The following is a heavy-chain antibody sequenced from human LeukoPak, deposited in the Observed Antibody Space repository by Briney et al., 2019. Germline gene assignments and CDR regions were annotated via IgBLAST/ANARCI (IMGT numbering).Heavy chain of an antibody. J-gene: IGHJ4*02. Sequence: SQTLSLTCTVSGVSISSGGYYWSWIRQPPGKGLEWIGYIYHSGSTYYNPSLKSRVTISVDRSKNQFSLKLSSVTAADTAVYYCARGLTATTFFDYWGQGTLVTVSS. V-gene: IGHV4-30-2*01. D-gene: IGHD5-12*01. CDR3: ARGLTATTFFDY. CDR1: GVSISSGGYY. CDR2: IYHSGST.